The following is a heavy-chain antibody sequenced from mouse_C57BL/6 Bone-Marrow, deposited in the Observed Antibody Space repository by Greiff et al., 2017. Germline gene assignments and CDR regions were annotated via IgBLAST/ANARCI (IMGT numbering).Heavy chain of an antibody. V-gene: IGHV7-3*01. J-gene: IGHJ3*01. CDR2: IRNKANGYTT. D-gene: IGHD2-2*01. CDR1: GFTFTDYY. CDR3: ARSYGYEGWFAY. Sequence: EVKLVESGGGLVQPGGSLSLSCAASGFTFTDYYMSWVRQPPGKALEWLGFIRNKANGYTTEYSASVKGRFTISRDNSQSILYLQMNALRAEDRATYYCARSYGYEGWFAYWGQGTLVTVSA.